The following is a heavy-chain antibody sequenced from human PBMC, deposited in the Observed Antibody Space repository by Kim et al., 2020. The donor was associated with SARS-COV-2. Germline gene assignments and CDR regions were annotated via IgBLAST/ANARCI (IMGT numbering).Heavy chain of an antibody. V-gene: IGHV3-11*03. CDR1: GFTFSDYY. D-gene: IGHD4-17*01. CDR2: ISSSSSYT. CDR3: ARTTVTTWEFDY. J-gene: IGHJ4*02. Sequence: GGSLRLSCAASGFTFSDYYMSWIRQAPGKGLEWVSYISSSSSYTNYADSVKGRFTISRDNAKNSLYLQMNSLRAEDTAVYYCARTTVTTWEFDYWGQGTLVTVSS.